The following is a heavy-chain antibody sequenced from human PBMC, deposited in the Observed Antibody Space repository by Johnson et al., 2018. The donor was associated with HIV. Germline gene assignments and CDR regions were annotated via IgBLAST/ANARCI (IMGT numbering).Heavy chain of an antibody. D-gene: IGHD6-6*01. J-gene: IGHJ3*02. CDR2: ISFAGVKK. Sequence: QVQLVESGGGVVQPGRSLRLSCAASGFTFSSYGMAWVRQAPGKGLEWVTVISFAGVKKYYADSLKGRFTISRDNSKSTLYLQMNSLRAEDTAVYYCANGPIKYSRSSRGGAFEIWGQGTTVIVSS. CDR1: GFTFSSYG. V-gene: IGHV3-30*18. CDR3: ANGPIKYSRSSRGGAFEI.